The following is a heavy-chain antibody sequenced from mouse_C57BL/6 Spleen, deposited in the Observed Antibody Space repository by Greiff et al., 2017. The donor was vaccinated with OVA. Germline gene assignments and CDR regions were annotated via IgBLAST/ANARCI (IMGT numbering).Heavy chain of an antibody. J-gene: IGHJ4*01. V-gene: IGHV5-9*01. CDR1: GFTFSSYT. Sequence: EVQRVESGGGLVKPGGSLKLSCAASGFTFSSYTMSWVRQTPEKRLEWVATISGGGGNTYYPDSVKGRFTISRDNAKNTLYLQMSSLRSEDTALYYCARWLLRDYYAMDYWGQGTSVTVSS. D-gene: IGHD2-3*01. CDR2: ISGGGGNT. CDR3: ARWLLRDYYAMDY.